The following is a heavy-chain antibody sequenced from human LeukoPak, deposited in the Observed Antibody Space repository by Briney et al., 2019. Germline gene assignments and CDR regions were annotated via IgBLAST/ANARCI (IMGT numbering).Heavy chain of an antibody. CDR1: GGSISSSSYY. Sequence: SETLSLTCTVSGGSISSSSYYWGWIRQPPGKGLDWIGNIYYSGSTYYNPSLKSRVTISVDTSKNQFSLKLSSVTAADTAVYYCARRFLTIDNWFDPWGQETLVTVSS. CDR2: IYYSGST. J-gene: IGHJ5*02. D-gene: IGHD3-3*01. CDR3: ARRFLTIDNWFDP. V-gene: IGHV4-39*01.